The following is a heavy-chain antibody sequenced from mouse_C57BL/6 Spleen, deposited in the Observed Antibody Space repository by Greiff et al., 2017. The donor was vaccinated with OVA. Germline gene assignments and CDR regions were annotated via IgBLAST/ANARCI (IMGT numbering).Heavy chain of an antibody. V-gene: IGHV5-17*01. CDR3: ASYDYDAMDY. CDR1: GFTFSDYG. J-gene: IGHJ4*01. Sequence: EVTLVESGGGLVKPGGSLKLSCAASGFTFSDYGMHWVRQAPEKGLEWVSYISSGSSTIYYADTVKGRFTISRDNAKNTLFLQMTSLRSEDTAMYYCASYDYDAMDYWGQGTSVTVSS. CDR2: ISSGSSTI.